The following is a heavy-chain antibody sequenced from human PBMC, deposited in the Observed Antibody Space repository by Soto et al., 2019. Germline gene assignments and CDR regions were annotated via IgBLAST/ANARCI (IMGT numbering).Heavy chain of an antibody. CDR2: ISWNSGSI. CDR3: AKDTGRLAVAGTSGAFDI. D-gene: IGHD6-19*01. V-gene: IGHV3-9*01. Sequence: EVQLVESGGGLVQPGRSLRLSCAASGFTFDDYAMLWVRQAPGKGLEWVSGISWNSGSIGYADSVKGRFTISRDNAKNSLYLQMNSLRAEDTALYYCAKDTGRLAVAGTSGAFDIWGQGTMVTVSS. J-gene: IGHJ3*02. CDR1: GFTFDDYA.